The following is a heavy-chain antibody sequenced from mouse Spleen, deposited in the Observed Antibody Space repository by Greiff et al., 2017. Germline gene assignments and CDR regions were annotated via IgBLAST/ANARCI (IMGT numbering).Heavy chain of an antibody. CDR3: ANYGSSYGIEDY. D-gene: IGHD1-1*01. V-gene: IGHV1-19*01. CDR2: INPYNGGT. CDR1: GYTFTDYY. J-gene: IGHJ2*01. Sequence: VQLQQSGPVLVKPGASVKMSCKASGYTFTDYYMNWVKQSHGKSLEWIGVINPYNGGTSYNQKFKGKATLTVDKSSSTAYMELNSLTSEDSAVYYCANYGSSYGIEDYWGQGTTLTVSS.